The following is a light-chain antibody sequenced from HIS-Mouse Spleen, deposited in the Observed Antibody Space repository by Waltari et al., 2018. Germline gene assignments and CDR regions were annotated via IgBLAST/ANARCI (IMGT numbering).Light chain of an antibody. CDR1: NIGSKS. J-gene: IGLJ3*02. Sequence: SYVLTQPPSVSVAPGQTARITCGGNNIGSKSVHWYQQKPGRAPVLVVYDNIDRPSGIPERFSGSNSGNTATLTISRVEAGDEADYYCQVWDSSSDHWVFGGGTKLTVL. CDR2: DNI. CDR3: QVWDSSSDHWV. V-gene: IGLV3-21*02.